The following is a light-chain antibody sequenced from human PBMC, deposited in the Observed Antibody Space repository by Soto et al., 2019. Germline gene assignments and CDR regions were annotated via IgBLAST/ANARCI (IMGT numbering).Light chain of an antibody. Sequence: GWTKKKDTLSLSPGERATLSCRASQSVSSYLAWYQQKPGQAPRLLIYDASNRATGIPARFSGSGSGTDFTLTISSLEPEDFAVYYCQQRSNWPVLPSGGG. CDR2: DAS. CDR3: QQRSNWPVLP. CDR1: QSVSSY. V-gene: IGKV3-11*01. J-gene: IGKJ4*01.